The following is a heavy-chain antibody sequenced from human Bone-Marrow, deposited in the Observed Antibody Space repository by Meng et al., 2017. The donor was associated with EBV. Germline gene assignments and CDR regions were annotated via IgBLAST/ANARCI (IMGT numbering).Heavy chain of an antibody. CDR1: GGSISSGGYS. CDR3: ASSDCSSTSCYPRY. J-gene: IGHJ4*02. D-gene: IGHD2-2*01. V-gene: IGHV4-30-2*01. CDR2: IYHSGST. Sequence: QSQDAGSGLVQPSHTLSLPCAVSGGSISSGGYSWSWIRQPPGKGLEWIGYIYHSGSTYYNPSLKSRVTISVDRSKNQFSLKLSSVTAADTAVYYCASSDCSSTSCYPRYWGQGTLVTVSS.